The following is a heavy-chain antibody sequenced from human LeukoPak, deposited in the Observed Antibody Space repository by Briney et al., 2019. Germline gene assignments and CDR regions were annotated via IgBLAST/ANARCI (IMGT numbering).Heavy chain of an antibody. CDR2: ISAYNGNT. Sequence: ASVKVSCKASGYTFTSHGISWVRQAIGQGPEWMLWISAYNGNTNYAQKLQGRVTMTTDTSTSTAYMELRSLRSDDTAVYYCARDGLSHSPRFDYWGQGTLVTVSS. CDR1: GYTFTSHG. CDR3: ARDGLSHSPRFDY. V-gene: IGHV1-18*01. J-gene: IGHJ4*02. D-gene: IGHD6-19*01.